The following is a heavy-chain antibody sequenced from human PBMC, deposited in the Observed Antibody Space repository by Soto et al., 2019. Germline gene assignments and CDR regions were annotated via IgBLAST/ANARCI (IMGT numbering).Heavy chain of an antibody. J-gene: IGHJ4*02. CDR2: IIPIFGTA. D-gene: IGHD3-22*01. Sequence: QVQLVQSGAEVKKPGSSVKVSCKASGGTFSSYAISWVRQAPGQGLEWMGGIIPIFGTANYAQKFQGRVTITADESTSTAYMELSSLISEETAVYYCSTGYYYDSSGYDPLDYWVQGTLVTVSS. CDR1: GGTFSSYA. V-gene: IGHV1-69*01. CDR3: STGYYYDSSGYDPLDY.